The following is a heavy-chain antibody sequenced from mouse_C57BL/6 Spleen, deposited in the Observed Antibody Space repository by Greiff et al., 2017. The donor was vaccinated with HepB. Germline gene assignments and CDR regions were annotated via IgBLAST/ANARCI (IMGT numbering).Heavy chain of an antibody. V-gene: IGHV1-42*01. Sequence: VQLQQSGPELVKPGASVKISCKASGYSFTGYYMNWVKQSPEKSLEWIGEINPSTGGTTYNQKVKAKATLPVDKSSSTAYMQRKSLTSEDAAVYYCARPGQGYIGVWGTGTTVTVSS. CDR1: GYSFTGYY. J-gene: IGHJ1*03. CDR2: INPSTGGT. CDR3: ARPGQGYIGV. D-gene: IGHD3-3*01.